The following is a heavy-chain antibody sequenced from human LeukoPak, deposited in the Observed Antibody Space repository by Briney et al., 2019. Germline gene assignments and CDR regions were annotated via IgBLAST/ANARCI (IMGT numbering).Heavy chain of an antibody. Sequence: GASVTVSCKASGYRFTGYHMHWVRQAPGQGLEWMGWINPHTGVTKYTQKFQDRVTMTRDTSVSTVYMELSKLTSDDTAMYYCARDLGRYCNGGDCYVPPNFFDPWGQGTMVTVSS. D-gene: IGHD2-8*02. CDR3: ARDLGRYCNGGDCYVPPNFFDP. CDR1: GYRFTGYH. J-gene: IGHJ5*02. V-gene: IGHV1-2*02. CDR2: INPHTGVT.